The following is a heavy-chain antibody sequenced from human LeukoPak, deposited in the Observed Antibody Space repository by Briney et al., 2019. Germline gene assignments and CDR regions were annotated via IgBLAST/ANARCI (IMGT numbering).Heavy chain of an antibody. J-gene: IGHJ4*02. Sequence: PGGSLRLSCAASGFTFRDDNMNWVRQAPGKGLEWVSYISPGSTTIYYADSVKGRFTISRDNAKNSLYLQMNSLRAKDTAVYYCARGPRRGGDSPPGGQGTLVTVSS. D-gene: IGHD2-21*01. CDR3: ARGPRRGGDSPP. CDR2: ISPGSTTI. CDR1: GFTFRDDN. V-gene: IGHV3-48*01.